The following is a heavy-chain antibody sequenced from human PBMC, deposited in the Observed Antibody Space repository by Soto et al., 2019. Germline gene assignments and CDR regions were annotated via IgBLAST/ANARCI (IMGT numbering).Heavy chain of an antibody. D-gene: IGHD5-12*01. V-gene: IGHV1-24*01. CDR2: FDPEDGET. J-gene: IGHJ4*02. Sequence: VKVSCKVSGYTLTELSMHWVRQAPGKGLEWMGGFDPEDGETIYAQKFQGRVTMTEDTSTDTAYMELSSLRSEDTAVYYCATPLMIRGYSGYEYYFDYWGQGTLVTVSS. CDR1: GYTLTELS. CDR3: ATPLMIRGYSGYEYYFDY.